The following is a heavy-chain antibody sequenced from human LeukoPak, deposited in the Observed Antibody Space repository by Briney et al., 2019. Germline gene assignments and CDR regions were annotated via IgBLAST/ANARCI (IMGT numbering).Heavy chain of an antibody. D-gene: IGHD2-8*02. CDR1: AYTFTNYG. V-gene: IGHV1-18*01. CDR3: ARASAHWSDY. J-gene: IGHJ4*02. CDR2: IRAYNGNT. Sequence: VASVKVSCKASAYTFTNYGISWVRQAPGQGLEWMGWIRAYNGNTNYEQKVQGRVTMTTDTFTSTAYMELRSLTSDDTAVYYCARASAHWSDYWGQGTLVTVSS.